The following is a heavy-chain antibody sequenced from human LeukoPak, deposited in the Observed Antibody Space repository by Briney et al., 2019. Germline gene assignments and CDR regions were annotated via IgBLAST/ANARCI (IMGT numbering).Heavy chain of an antibody. J-gene: IGHJ4*02. D-gene: IGHD4-17*01. V-gene: IGHV1-3*04. CDR2: INTGNGNT. Sequence: ASVKVSCKASGYSFTSYAMHWVRQAPGQRLEWMGWINTGNGNTKYSQKFQGRVTITRDTSASTAYMELSSLRSEDTAVYYCARTYDYGDYSFDYWGQGTLVTVSS. CDR1: GYSFTSYA. CDR3: ARTYDYGDYSFDY.